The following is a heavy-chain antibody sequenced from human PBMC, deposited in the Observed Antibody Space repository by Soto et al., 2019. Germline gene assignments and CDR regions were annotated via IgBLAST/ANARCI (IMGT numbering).Heavy chain of an antibody. V-gene: IGHV4-34*01. D-gene: IGHD3-3*01. CDR3: ARGVFDYGMDV. Sequence: ASETLSLTCAVYGGSFSGYYWGWIRQPPGKGLEWIGEINHSGSTNYNPSLKSRVTISVDTSKNQFSLKLSSVTAADTAVYYCARGVFDYGMDVWGQGTTVTVSS. J-gene: IGHJ6*02. CDR1: GGSFSGYY. CDR2: INHSGST.